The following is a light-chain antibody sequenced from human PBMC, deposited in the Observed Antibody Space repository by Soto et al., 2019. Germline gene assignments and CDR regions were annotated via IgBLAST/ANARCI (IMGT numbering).Light chain of an antibody. J-gene: IGKJ4*01. CDR1: QGVSNC. Sequence: DIQMTQSPSSLSASVGDRATITCRASQGVSNCLASYHQQPGKETQRLIYAASTLQAAVASQFSGSGSGMEFTLTISCLQPEDNATYYCQKCNLAATFGGGTKVEIK. CDR3: QKCNLAAT. V-gene: IGKV1-27*01. CDR2: AAS.